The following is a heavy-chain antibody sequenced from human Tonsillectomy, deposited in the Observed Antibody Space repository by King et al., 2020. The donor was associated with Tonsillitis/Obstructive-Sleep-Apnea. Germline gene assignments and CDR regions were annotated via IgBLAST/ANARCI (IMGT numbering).Heavy chain of an antibody. V-gene: IGHV1-18*01. CDR2: IGVYNGNT. J-gene: IGHJ4*02. D-gene: IGHD2-8*02. CDR1: GYTFTSYG. CDR3: ARGGGLVGPTPNYFDY. Sequence: QLVQSGAELKKPGASVKVSCKASGYTFTSYGISWVRQAPGQGLEWMGWIGVYNGNTNYAQNLQGRVTMTTDTRTSTAYMDLGSVRSDDTAVYYCARGGGLVGPTPNYFDYGGQGTLVTVSS.